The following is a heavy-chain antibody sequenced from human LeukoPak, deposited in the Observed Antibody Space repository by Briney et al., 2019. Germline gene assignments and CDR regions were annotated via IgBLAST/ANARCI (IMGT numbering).Heavy chain of an antibody. V-gene: IGHV4-39*07. CDR2: IYYSGST. J-gene: IGHJ3*02. CDR3: AREASDFWSGYSNAFDI. D-gene: IGHD3-3*01. CDR1: GGSISSSSYY. Sequence: SETLSLTCTVSGGSISSSSYYWGWIRQPPGKGLEWIGSIYYSGSTYYNPSLKSRVTISVDTSKNQFSLKLSSVTAADTAVYYCAREASDFWSGYSNAFDIWGQGTMVTVSS.